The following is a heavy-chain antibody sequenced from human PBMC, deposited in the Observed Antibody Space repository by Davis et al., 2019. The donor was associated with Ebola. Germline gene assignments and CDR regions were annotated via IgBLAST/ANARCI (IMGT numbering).Heavy chain of an antibody. CDR1: GFTFTDYY. CDR3: AREGKYRDESRTFDY. J-gene: IGHJ4*02. V-gene: IGHV3-11*06. D-gene: IGHD2-2*01. Sequence: GESLKISCAASGFTFTDYYMGWIRQAPGKGLEWVSKISSKSTRTEYADSVRGRFTISRDNSKNLLLLEMSSLRAEDTAVYYCAREGKYRDESRTFDYWGQGTLVTVSS. CDR2: ISSKSTRT.